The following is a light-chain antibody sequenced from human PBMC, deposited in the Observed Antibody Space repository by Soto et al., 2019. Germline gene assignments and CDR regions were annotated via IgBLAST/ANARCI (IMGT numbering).Light chain of an antibody. CDR1: SSDVGGYNY. CDR2: EVS. V-gene: IGLV2-14*01. J-gene: IGLJ1*01. CDR3: SSYTSSSTSHYV. Sequence: QSVLAQPASVSGSPGQSITISCTGTSSDVGGYNYVSWYQQHPGKAPKLMIYEVSNRPSGVSNRFSGSKSGNTASLTISGLQAEDEADYYCSSYTSSSTSHYVFGTGTKVT.